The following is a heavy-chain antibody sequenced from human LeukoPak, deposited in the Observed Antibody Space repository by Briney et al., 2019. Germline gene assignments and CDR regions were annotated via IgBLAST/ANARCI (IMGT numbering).Heavy chain of an antibody. CDR3: AKDEATSGGGLAS. CDR2: MYTGGTT. Sequence: PGGSLRLSCAASGFTVSGTHMSWVRQAPGKGLEWVSAMYTGGTTYYADSVKGRFTISRDNSRNTLFLHMRSLRADDTAVYYCAKDEATSGGGLASWGQGTLVTVSS. D-gene: IGHD3-16*01. J-gene: IGHJ4*02. V-gene: IGHV3-53*01. CDR1: GFTVSGTH.